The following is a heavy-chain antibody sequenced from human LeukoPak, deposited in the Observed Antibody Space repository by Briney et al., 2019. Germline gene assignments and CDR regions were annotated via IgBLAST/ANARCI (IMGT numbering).Heavy chain of an antibody. CDR1: GYIFTDYY. J-gene: IGHJ4*02. CDR3: ARGMGSYGYLDY. D-gene: IGHD5-18*01. V-gene: IGHV1-69-2*01. Sequence: ASVKVSCKASGYIFTDYYMHWVQQAPGKGLEWMGRVDPADGEAAYAEKFQGRVTITADPSRATAYMELRSLRSDDTAVYYCARGMGSYGYLDYWGQGTLVTVSS. CDR2: VDPADGEA.